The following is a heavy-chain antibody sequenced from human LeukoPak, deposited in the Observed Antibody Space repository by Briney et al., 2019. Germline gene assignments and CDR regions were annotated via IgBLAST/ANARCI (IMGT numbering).Heavy chain of an antibody. CDR2: INPNTGAT. Sequence: ASVKVSFKASGYTLTGHYLHWVRQAPGQGLEWMGWINPNTGATTYAQRFQGRVTLTRDTSISTAYMDLSRLRPDDTAVYYCASVGVVADYGWHVWGQGTTVTVSS. CDR1: GYTLTGHY. CDR3: ASVGVVADYGWHV. V-gene: IGHV1-2*02. D-gene: IGHD2-15*01. J-gene: IGHJ6*02.